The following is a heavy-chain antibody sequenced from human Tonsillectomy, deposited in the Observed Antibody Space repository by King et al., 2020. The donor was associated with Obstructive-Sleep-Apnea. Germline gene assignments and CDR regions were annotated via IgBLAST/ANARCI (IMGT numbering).Heavy chain of an antibody. V-gene: IGHV1-8*01. J-gene: IGHJ3*02. CDR2: MSPSSGCT. CDR1: GYTFTSYD. CDR3: ARSKGPGAFDI. Sequence: VQLVESGAEVKKPRASVKVSCKAAGYTFTSYDINWVRQATGRGLEWMAWMSPSSGCTAHAQKFQGRVTMTRSASNSTAYMDVSSLQSEDTAVYYCARSKGPGAFDIWGQGTMVIVSS.